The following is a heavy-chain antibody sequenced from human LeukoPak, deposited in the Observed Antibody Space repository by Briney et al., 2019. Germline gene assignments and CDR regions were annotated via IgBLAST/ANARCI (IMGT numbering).Heavy chain of an antibody. CDR3: ARTYYDILTGIYYYMDV. D-gene: IGHD3-9*01. J-gene: IGHJ6*03. Sequence: PSGTLSLTCAVSGGSISSSNWWSWVRQPPGKGLEWIGEIYHSGSTNYNPSLKSRVTISVDTSKNQFSLKLSSVTAADTAVYYCARTYYDILTGIYYYMDVWAKGPRSPSP. CDR1: GGSISSSNW. V-gene: IGHV4-4*02. CDR2: IYHSGST.